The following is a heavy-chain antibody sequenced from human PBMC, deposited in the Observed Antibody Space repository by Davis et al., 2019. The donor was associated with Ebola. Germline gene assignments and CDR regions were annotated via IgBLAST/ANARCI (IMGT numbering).Heavy chain of an antibody. J-gene: IGHJ4*02. CDR3: ASTGLGVSTGGVY. Sequence: PGGSLRLSCKGSGYRFTSYWIGWVRQMPGKGLEWMGIIYPGDSDTRYSPSFQGQVTISADKSISTAYLQWSSLKASDTAMYYCASTGLGVSTGGVYWGQGTLVTVSS. CDR1: GYRFTSYW. V-gene: IGHV5-51*01. CDR2: IYPGDSDT. D-gene: IGHD2-8*02.